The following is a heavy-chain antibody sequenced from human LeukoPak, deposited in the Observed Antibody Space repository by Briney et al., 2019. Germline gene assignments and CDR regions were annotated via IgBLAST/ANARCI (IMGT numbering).Heavy chain of an antibody. CDR2: ISSSSDSI. CDR3: ARAMRSGYDY. J-gene: IGHJ4*02. Sequence: PGGSLRLSCAASGFTFSSYGMNWVRQAPGKRLEWVSYISSSSDSIYYADSVKGRFTISRDNAENSLYLQMNSLRDEDTAAYYCARAMRSGYDYWGQGTLVTVSS. D-gene: IGHD5-12*01. CDR1: GFTFSSYG. V-gene: IGHV3-48*02.